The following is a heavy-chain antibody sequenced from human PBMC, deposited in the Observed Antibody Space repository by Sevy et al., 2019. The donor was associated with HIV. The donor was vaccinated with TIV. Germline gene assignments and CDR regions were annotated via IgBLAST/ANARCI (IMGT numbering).Heavy chain of an antibody. J-gene: IGHJ4*02. CDR1: GYTFTGYY. D-gene: IGHD3-22*01. V-gene: IGHV1-2*02. CDR3: ARTPNDSSEYDFDY. Sequence: ASVKVSCKASGYTFTGYYMHWVRQAPGQGLEWMGWINPNSGGTNYAQKFQGRVTMTRDTSISTAYMELSRLRSDDTAVYYCARTPNDSSEYDFDYWGQGTLVTVSS. CDR2: INPNSGGT.